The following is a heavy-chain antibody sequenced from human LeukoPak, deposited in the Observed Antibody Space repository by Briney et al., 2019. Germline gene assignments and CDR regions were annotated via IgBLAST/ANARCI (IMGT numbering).Heavy chain of an antibody. CDR3: ARATTVPYYLDY. J-gene: IGHJ4*02. Sequence: SETLSLTCTVSGGSISSGDYYWSWIRQPPGKGLEWIGYIYYSGSTYYNPSLKSRVTISVDTSKNQFSLKLSSVTAANTAVYYCARATTVPYYLDYWGQGTLVTVSS. V-gene: IGHV4-30-4*08. D-gene: IGHD4-11*01. CDR1: GGSISSGDYY. CDR2: IYYSGST.